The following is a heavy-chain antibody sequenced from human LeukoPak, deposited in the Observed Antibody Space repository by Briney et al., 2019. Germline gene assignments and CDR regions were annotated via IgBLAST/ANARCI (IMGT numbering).Heavy chain of an antibody. CDR3: ARGSGGDFDY. CDR2: IYYSGST. CDR1: GGSISSSSYY. D-gene: IGHD3-10*01. V-gene: IGHV4-39*01. J-gene: IGHJ4*02. Sequence: PSETLSLTCTVSGGSISSSSYYWGWIRQPPGTGLEWIGSIYYSGSTYYNPSLKSRVTISVDTSKNQFSLKLSSVTAADTAVYYCARGSGGDFDYWGQGTLVTVSS.